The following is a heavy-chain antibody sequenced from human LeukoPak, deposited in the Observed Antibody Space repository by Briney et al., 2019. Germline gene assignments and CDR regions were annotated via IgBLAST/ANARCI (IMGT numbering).Heavy chain of an antibody. CDR1: GGSISSGSYY. D-gene: IGHD3-22*01. CDR3: ARGGGYYYDSSVDY. CDR2: IYTSGST. V-gene: IGHV4-61*02. J-gene: IGHJ4*02. Sequence: SETLSLTCTVSGGSISSGSYYWSWIRQPAGKGLEWIGRIYTSGSTNYNPSLKSRVTISVDTSKNQFSLKLSSVTAADTAVYYCARGGGYYYDSSVDYWGQGTLVTVSS.